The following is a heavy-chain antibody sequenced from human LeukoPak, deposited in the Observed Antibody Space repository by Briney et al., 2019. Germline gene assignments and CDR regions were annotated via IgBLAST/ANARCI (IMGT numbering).Heavy chain of an antibody. CDR2: ISGSGGST. Sequence: GGSLRLSCAASGFTFSSYAMSWVRQAPGKGLEWVSAISGSGGSTYYADSVKGRFTISRDNSKNSLYLQMNSLRTEDTALYYCAKDRIAAAGTSSLSAVVYYYYGMDVWGQGTTVTVSS. D-gene: IGHD6-13*01. J-gene: IGHJ6*02. CDR1: GFTFSSYA. CDR3: AKDRIAAAGTSSLSAVVYYYYGMDV. V-gene: IGHV3-23*01.